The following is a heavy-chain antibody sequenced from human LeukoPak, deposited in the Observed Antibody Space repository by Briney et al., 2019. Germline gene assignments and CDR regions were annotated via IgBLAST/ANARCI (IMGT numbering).Heavy chain of an antibody. CDR1: GGSFSGYY. V-gene: IGHV4-34*01. D-gene: IGHD2-15*01. CDR2: INHSGST. Sequence: PSETLSLTCAVYGGSFSGYYWSWNRQPPGKGLEWIGEINHSGSTNYNPSLKSRVTISVDTSKNQFSLKLSSVTAADTAVYYCARDGGYCSGVSCYSDFWSQGTLVTVSS. CDR3: ARDGGYCSGVSCYSDF. J-gene: IGHJ4*02.